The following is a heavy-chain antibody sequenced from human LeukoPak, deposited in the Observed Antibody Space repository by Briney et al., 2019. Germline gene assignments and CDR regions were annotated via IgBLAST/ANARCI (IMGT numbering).Heavy chain of an antibody. V-gene: IGHV4-61*01. CDR2: IYYSGST. CDR3: ARSVAAAGKNWFDP. CDR1: GGSISSSSYY. Sequence: SETLSLTCTVSGGSISSSSYYWSWIRQPPGKGLEWIGYIYYSGSTNYNPSLKSRVTISVDTSKNQFSLKLSSVTAADTAVYYCARSVAAAGKNWFDPWGQGTLVTVSS. D-gene: IGHD6-13*01. J-gene: IGHJ5*02.